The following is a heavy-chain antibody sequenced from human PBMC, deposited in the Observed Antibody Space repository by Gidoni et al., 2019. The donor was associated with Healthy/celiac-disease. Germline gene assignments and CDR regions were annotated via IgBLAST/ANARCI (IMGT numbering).Heavy chain of an antibody. CDR2: IYPGDSDT. Sequence: EVQLVQSGAEVKKPGESLKISCKGSGYSFTSYWIGWVRQRPGKGLEWMGIIYPGDSDTRYSPSFQGQVTISADKSISTAYLQWSSLKASDTAMYYCARYQGYCSGGSCYSKHYYYYGMDVWGQGTTVTVSS. V-gene: IGHV5-51*03. J-gene: IGHJ6*02. CDR1: GYSFTSYW. D-gene: IGHD2-15*01. CDR3: ARYQGYCSGGSCYSKHYYYYGMDV.